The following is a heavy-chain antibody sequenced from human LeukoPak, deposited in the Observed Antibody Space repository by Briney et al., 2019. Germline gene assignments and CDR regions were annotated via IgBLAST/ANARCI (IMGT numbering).Heavy chain of an antibody. J-gene: IGHJ5*02. CDR2: INHSGTP. CDR3: ARGTDYSSGWSNWFDP. V-gene: IGHV4-34*01. Sequence: SETLSLTCAVYGVSFSGYYWSWIRQPPGKGREWVGEINHSGTPNYNPSLNSRVPISVDTSKNQFSLKLSSVTAADTAVYYCARGTDYSSGWSNWFDPWGQGTLVTVSS. CDR1: GVSFSGYY. D-gene: IGHD6-19*01.